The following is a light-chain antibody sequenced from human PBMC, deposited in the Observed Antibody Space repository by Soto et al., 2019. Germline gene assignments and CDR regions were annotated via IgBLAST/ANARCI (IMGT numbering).Light chain of an antibody. CDR1: KLGDKY. CDR3: QAWGSSSYV. V-gene: IGLV3-1*01. CDR2: QDT. J-gene: IGLJ1*01. Sequence: SSELTQPPSVSVSPGQTVSITCSGDKLGDKYASWYQQKPGQSPVVVIYQDTKRPSGIPERFSGSNSGNTATLTISGTQAMDEADYYCQAWGSSSYVFGTGTKVTVL.